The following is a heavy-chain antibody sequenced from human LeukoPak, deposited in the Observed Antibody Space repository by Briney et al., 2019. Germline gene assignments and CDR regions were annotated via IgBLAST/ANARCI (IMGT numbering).Heavy chain of an antibody. CDR2: IYYSGST. J-gene: IGHJ4*02. CDR1: GGSISSYY. Sequence: SETLSLTCTVSGGSISSYYWSWIRQPPGKGLEWIGYIYYSGSTNYNPSLKSRVTISVDTSKNQFSLKLSSVTAADTAVYYCAREHNDSSGYSYYFDYSGQGTLVTVSS. CDR3: AREHNDSSGYSYYFDY. V-gene: IGHV4-59*12. D-gene: IGHD3-22*01.